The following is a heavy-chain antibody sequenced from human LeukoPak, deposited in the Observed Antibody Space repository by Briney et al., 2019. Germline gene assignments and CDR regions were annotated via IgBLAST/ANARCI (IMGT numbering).Heavy chain of an antibody. CDR1: GFTFSSYS. V-gene: IGHV3-48*01. Sequence: GGSLRLSCAASGFTFSSYSMNWVRQAPGKGLEWVSYISSSSTIYYADSVKGRFTISRDNSKNTLYLQMNSLRAEDTAVYYCARDGVGRSSSPTRGFDYWGQGTLVTVSS. D-gene: IGHD6-13*01. J-gene: IGHJ4*02. CDR2: ISSSSTI. CDR3: ARDGVGRSSSPTRGFDY.